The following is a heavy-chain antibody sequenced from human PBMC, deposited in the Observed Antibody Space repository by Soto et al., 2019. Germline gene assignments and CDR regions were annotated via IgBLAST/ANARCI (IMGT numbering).Heavy chain of an antibody. CDR2: IYHSGST. V-gene: IGHV4-30-2*01. CDR1: GGSISSGGYS. J-gene: IGHJ5*02. CDR3: ARLPGSGSMDP. D-gene: IGHD3-10*01. Sequence: SETLSLTCAVSGGSISSGGYSWSWIRQPPGKGLEWIGYIYHSGSTYYNPSLKSRVTISVDTSKNQFSLKLNSVPAAASAIYFCARLPGSGSMDPWGQGTLVTVSS.